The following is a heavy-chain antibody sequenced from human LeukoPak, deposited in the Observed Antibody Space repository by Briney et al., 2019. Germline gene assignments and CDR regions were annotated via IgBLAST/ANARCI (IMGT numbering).Heavy chain of an antibody. CDR3: ARSQGYSYGSSY. D-gene: IGHD5-18*01. CDR1: GYTFTSYG. J-gene: IGHJ4*02. CDR2: IVPILGTA. Sequence: VASVKVSCKASGYTFTSYGISWVRQAPGQGLEWMGGIVPILGTANYAQKFQGRVTITADDSTGTAYMELASLRSADTAVYYCARSQGYSYGSSYWGQGTLVTVSS. V-gene: IGHV1-69*13.